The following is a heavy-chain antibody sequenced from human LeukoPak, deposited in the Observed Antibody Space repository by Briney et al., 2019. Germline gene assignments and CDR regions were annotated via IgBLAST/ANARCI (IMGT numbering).Heavy chain of an antibody. CDR3: ARDGDAGVFDI. V-gene: IGHV1-2*02. Sequence: ASVKVSCKASGYTFTGYYMHWVRQAPGQGLEWMGWINPNSGGTNYAQKFQGRVTMTRDTSISTAYMELSRLRSDDTGVYCCARDGDAGVFDIWGQATMVTVCS. J-gene: IGHJ3*02. D-gene: IGHD7-27*01. CDR2: INPNSGGT. CDR1: GYTFTGYY.